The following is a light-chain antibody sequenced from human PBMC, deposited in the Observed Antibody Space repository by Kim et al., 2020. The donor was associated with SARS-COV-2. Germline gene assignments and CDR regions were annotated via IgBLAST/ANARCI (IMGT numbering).Light chain of an antibody. V-gene: IGLV1-44*01. J-gene: IGLJ2*01. CDR1: SSNIGGDG. Sequence: QSVLTQTPSASGTPGQRVTMSCSGSSSNIGGDGVRGYQQLPGTAPKLLISSNNQRPSGVPDRFSGSKSGTSASLAISGLQSEDEADYYCAAWDDSLNGPIFGGGTQLTVL. CDR3: AAWDDSLNGPI. CDR2: SNN.